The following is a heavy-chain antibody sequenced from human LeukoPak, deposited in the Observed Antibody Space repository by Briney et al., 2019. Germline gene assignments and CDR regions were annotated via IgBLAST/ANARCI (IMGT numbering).Heavy chain of an antibody. CDR2: IYYSGSA. J-gene: IGHJ6*03. CDR3: ARQPRYYYYYMDV. CDR1: GDSISNKNYY. V-gene: IGHV4-39*01. Sequence: QTSETLSLTCTVSGDSISNKNYYWGWIRQPPGKGLKWIGSIYYSGSAYYNPSLKRRVTISLDASKNQFSLKLRSVTAADTAVYYCARQPRYYYYYMDVWGKGTTVTVSS.